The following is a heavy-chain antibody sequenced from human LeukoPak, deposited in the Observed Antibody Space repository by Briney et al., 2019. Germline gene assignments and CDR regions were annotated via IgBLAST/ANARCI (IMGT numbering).Heavy chain of an antibody. CDR3: ARELAMVNKGFDY. J-gene: IGHJ4*02. CDR2: ISPNSCCT. D-gene: IGHD5-18*01. Sequence: ASEKVSCKASGYTFTGYYMHWVRQAPGPGLEWMGWISPNSCCTKYALKFQGRVTMTRDTSISTAYMELSRLRSDDTAVYYCARELAMVNKGFDYWGQGTLVTVSS. V-gene: IGHV1-2*02. CDR1: GYTFTGYY.